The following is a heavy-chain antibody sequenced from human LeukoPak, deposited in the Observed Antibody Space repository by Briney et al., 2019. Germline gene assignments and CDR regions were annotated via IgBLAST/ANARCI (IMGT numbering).Heavy chain of an antibody. CDR1: GFTFDDYG. CDR2: INWNGRST. D-gene: IGHD6-13*01. Sequence: GSLRLSCAASGFTFDDYGMSWVRQAPGKGLEWVSGINWNGRSTYFADSVKGRFTISRDNAKDSLYLQMNGLTAEDTALYYCAKDMGSSSWYGDYWGQGTLVTVSS. J-gene: IGHJ4*02. V-gene: IGHV3-20*04. CDR3: AKDMGSSSWYGDY.